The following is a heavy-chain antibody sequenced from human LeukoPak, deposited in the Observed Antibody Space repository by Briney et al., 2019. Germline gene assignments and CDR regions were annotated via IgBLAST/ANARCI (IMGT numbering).Heavy chain of an antibody. CDR2: ISYDGSNK. CDR3: AKDRYGSGEFDP. CDR1: GFTFSSYA. J-gene: IGHJ5*02. D-gene: IGHD3-10*01. V-gene: IGHV3-30*04. Sequence: GGSLRLSCAASGFTFSSYAMHWVRQAPGKGLEWVAVISYDGSNKYYADSVKGRFTISRDNSKNMLYLQMNSLRAEDTAVYYCAKDRYGSGEFDPWGQGTLVTVSS.